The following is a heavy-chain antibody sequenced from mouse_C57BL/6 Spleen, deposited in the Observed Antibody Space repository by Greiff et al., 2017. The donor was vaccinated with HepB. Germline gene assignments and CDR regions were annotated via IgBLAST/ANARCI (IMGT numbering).Heavy chain of an antibody. Sequence: VQLQQSGAELVRPGASVKLSCKASGYTFTDYYINWVKQRPGQGLEWIARIYPGSGNTYYNEKFKGKATLTAEKSSSTAYMQLSSLTSEDSAVYFCARGPTVVGLGSFDYWGQGTTLTVSS. D-gene: IGHD1-1*01. J-gene: IGHJ2*01. CDR3: ARGPTVVGLGSFDY. V-gene: IGHV1-76*01. CDR2: IYPGSGNT. CDR1: GYTFTDYY.